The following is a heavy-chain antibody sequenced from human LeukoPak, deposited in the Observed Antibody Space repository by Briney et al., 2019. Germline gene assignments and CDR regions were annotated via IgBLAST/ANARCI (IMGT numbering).Heavy chain of an antibody. J-gene: IGHJ4*02. CDR1: GGSISSYY. CDR3: ARALVGAWYYFDY. V-gene: IGHV4-59*01. D-gene: IGHD1-26*01. CDR2: IYYSGST. Sequence: PSETLSLTCTVSGGSISSYYWSWIRQPPGTGLEWIGYIYYSGSTNYNPSLKSRVTISVDTSKNQFSLKLSSVTAADMAVYYCARALVGAWYYFDYWGQGTLVTVSS.